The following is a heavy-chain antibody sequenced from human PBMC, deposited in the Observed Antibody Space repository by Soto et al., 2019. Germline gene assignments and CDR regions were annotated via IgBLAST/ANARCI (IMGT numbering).Heavy chain of an antibody. CDR2: ISAFKGNT. V-gene: IGHV1-18*01. CDR3: ARGGRSRSGVDS. D-gene: IGHD6-13*01. J-gene: IGHJ4*02. Sequence: VQLVQSGAEVKEPGASVKVSCKASGYTFTSYGISWARQAPGQGLEWMGWISAFKGNTNYAQKLQGIVTITTDTSPRTAYMEMRSLRSDDTSVYYWARGGRSRSGVDSWGQGTPVTVAS. CDR1: GYTFTSYG.